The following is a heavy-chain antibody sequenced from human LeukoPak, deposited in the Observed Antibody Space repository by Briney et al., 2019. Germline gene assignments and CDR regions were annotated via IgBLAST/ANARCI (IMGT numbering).Heavy chain of an antibody. CDR2: IKQDGSEK. D-gene: IGHD3-22*01. Sequence: PGGSLRLSCAASGFTFSNSWMSWVRQAPGQGLEWVANIKQDGSEKYYVDSVKGRFTISRDNAKNSLYLQMNSLRAEDTAVYYCARDLYRIVVVPHYFDYWGQGTLVTVSS. J-gene: IGHJ4*02. CDR3: ARDLYRIVVVPHYFDY. CDR1: GFTFSNSW. V-gene: IGHV3-7*01.